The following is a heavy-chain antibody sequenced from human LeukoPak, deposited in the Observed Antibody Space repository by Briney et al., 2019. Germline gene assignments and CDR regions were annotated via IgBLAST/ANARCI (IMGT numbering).Heavy chain of an antibody. V-gene: IGHV4-4*09. CDR3: ARNYDSSGYYVGY. CDR2: IYPRGST. J-gene: IGHJ4*02. Sequence: SETLSLTCTVSGGSISSYYWSWIRQPPGKGLEWIGYIYPRGSTYYNPSLKSRVILSLDKSANQFSLNLSSVTAADTAVYYCARNYDSSGYYVGYWGQGTLVTVSS. CDR1: GGSISSYY. D-gene: IGHD3-22*01.